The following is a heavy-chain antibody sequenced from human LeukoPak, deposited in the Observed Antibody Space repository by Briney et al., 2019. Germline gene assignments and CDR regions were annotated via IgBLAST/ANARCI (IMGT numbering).Heavy chain of an antibody. D-gene: IGHD3-3*01. CDR1: GFNFDTFA. V-gene: IGHV3-23*01. Sequence: GGSLRLSCEASGFNFDTFAMSWVRQPPGKGLEWVSPISGTTDVAYYAGSVKGRFTISRDNSKNTLYLQMNRLRVEDTAIYYCAGSGILEWGGFDPWGQGSLVTVSS. CDR2: ISGTTDVA. CDR3: AGSGILEWGGFDP. J-gene: IGHJ5*02.